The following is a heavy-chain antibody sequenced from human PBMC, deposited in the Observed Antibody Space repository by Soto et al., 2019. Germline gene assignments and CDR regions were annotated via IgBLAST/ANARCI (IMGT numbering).Heavy chain of an antibody. CDR3: ARDYDFWSSYPSVYFDY. D-gene: IGHD3-3*01. CDR2: INRDGSTT. J-gene: IGHJ4*02. V-gene: IGHV3-74*01. Sequence: EVQLVESGGGLVQRGGSLRLSCASSGFSFSSYWMHWVRQAPGKGLVWVSRINRDGSTTAYADSVKGRFIISRDNAKNTVYLQMNSLRADDTAVYYCARDYDFWSSYPSVYFDYWGQGNLVTVSS. CDR1: GFSFSSYW.